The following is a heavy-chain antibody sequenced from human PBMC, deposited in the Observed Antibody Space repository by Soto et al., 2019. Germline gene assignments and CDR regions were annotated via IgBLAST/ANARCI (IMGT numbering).Heavy chain of an antibody. J-gene: IGHJ4*02. D-gene: IGHD3-22*01. V-gene: IGHV1-3*01. CDR2: INAGNGNT. CDR1: GYTFTSYA. Sequence: GASVKVSCKASGYTFTSYAMHWVRQAPGQRLEWMGWINAGNGNTKYSQKFQGRVTITRDSSAGTVYMELSSLRSEDTAVYYCARDWGYYDSSDYYPGYWGQGTLVTVSS. CDR3: ARDWGYYDSSDYYPGY.